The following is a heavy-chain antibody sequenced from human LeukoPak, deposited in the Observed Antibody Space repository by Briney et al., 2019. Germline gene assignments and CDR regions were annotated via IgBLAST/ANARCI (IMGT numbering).Heavy chain of an antibody. V-gene: IGHV1-58*02. Sequence: ASVKVSCKASGFTFTSSAMQWVRQARGQRLEWIGWIVVGSGNTNYAQKFQERVTITRDMSTSTAYMELSSLRSEDTAVYYCAATVGMVRGPSGMDAWGQGTTVTVSS. CDR2: IVVGSGNT. CDR1: GFTFTSSA. D-gene: IGHD3-10*01. CDR3: AATVGMVRGPSGMDA. J-gene: IGHJ6*02.